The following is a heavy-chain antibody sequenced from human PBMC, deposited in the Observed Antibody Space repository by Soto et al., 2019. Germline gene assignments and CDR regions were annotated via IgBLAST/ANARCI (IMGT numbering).Heavy chain of an antibody. CDR2: IYSTGNT. CDR3: RRSSRYSTDV. D-gene: IGHD6-13*01. CDR1: GGSISSSSY. V-gene: IGHV4-39*01. Sequence: QLQLQESGPGLVKPSETLSLTCTVSGGSISSSSYWGWIRQPPGKGLDWIGSIYSTGNTYYNPSLKSRVSISADTSKNQFSLKLTSVTAADTAVYYCRRSSRYSTDVWGQGTTVTVSS. J-gene: IGHJ6*02.